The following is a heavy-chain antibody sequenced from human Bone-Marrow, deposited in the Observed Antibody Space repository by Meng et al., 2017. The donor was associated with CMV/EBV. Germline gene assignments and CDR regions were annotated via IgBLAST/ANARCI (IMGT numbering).Heavy chain of an antibody. D-gene: IGHD3-22*01. J-gene: IGHJ6*02. Sequence: GSLRLSCTVSGGSVSSGSHFWSWIRQPPGKGLEWIGYLYYSGTTNYNPSLKSRVTISVDTSKNQFSLKLTSVTAADTAVYYCAREAGYYYYDMDVWGQETTVTVSS. V-gene: IGHV4-61*01. CDR1: GGSVSSGSHF. CDR2: LYYSGTT. CDR3: AREAGYYYYDMDV.